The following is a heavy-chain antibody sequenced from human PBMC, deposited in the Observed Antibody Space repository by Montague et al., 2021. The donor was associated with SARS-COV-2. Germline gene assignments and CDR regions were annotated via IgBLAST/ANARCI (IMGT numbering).Heavy chain of an antibody. Sequence: ETLSLTCTVSGGSVSTYYWSWIRQPPGQGLEWLGYIYYSGSTNYSPSLKSRVTISVDTSKSQFSLKLSSVTAADTAVYYCARDGYNAHQNYWYFDLWGRGTLVTVSS. J-gene: IGHJ2*01. D-gene: IGHD5-24*01. V-gene: IGHV4-59*02. CDR3: ARDGYNAHQNYWYFDL. CDR2: IYYSGST. CDR1: GGSVSTYY.